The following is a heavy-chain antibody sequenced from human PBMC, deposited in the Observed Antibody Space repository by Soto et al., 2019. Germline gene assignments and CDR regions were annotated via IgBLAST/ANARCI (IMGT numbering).Heavy chain of an antibody. J-gene: IGHJ4*02. CDR1: GGSFSGYY. V-gene: IGHV4-34*01. CDR3: ARANSGYEASIDY. CDR2: INHSGST. D-gene: IGHD5-12*01. Sequence: HVQLQQWGAGLLKPSETLSLTCAVYGGSFSGYYWSWIRQPPGKGLEWIGEINHSGSTNYNPSLKRRVTISVDTSKNQFSLKLSAVTAADTAVYYCARANSGYEASIDYWGQGTLVTVSS.